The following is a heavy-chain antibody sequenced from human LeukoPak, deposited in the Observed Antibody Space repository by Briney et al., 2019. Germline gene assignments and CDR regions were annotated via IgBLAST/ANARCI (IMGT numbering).Heavy chain of an antibody. CDR3: AGGITSGPRRYDVRNFDY. J-gene: IGHJ4*02. CDR1: GFTFSSYW. D-gene: IGHD5-12*01. Sequence: GGSLRLSCAASGFTFSSYWMHWVRQAPGKGLVWVSRINSAGSSTSYADSVKGRFTISRDNAKNSLYLQMSSLRAEDTAVYYCAGGITSGPRRYDVRNFDYWGQGTPVTVSS. V-gene: IGHV3-74*01. CDR2: INSAGSST.